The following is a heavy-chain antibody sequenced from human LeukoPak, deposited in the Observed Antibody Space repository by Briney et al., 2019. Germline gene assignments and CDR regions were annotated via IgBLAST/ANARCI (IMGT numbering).Heavy chain of an antibody. J-gene: IGHJ5*02. V-gene: IGHV4-34*01. CDR3: ARVMGTTVTISLNWFDP. D-gene: IGHD4-17*01. CDR2: INHSGST. Sequence: SETLSLTCAVYGGSFSGYYWSWSRQPPGKGLEWIGEINHSGSTNYNPSLKSRVTISVDTSKNQFSLKLSSVTAADTAVYYCARVMGTTVTISLNWFDPWGQGTLVTVSS. CDR1: GGSFSGYY.